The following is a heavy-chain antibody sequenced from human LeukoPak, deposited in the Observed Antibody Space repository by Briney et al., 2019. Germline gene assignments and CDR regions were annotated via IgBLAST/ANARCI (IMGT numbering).Heavy chain of an antibody. Sequence: SETLSLTCTVSGGFISSYYWSWIRQPPGKGLEWIGYIYYSGSTNYNPSLKSRVTISVDTSKNQFSLKLSSVTAADTAVYYCAREGGATTSWGQGTLVTVSS. CDR2: IYYSGST. V-gene: IGHV4-59*01. CDR3: AREGGATTS. D-gene: IGHD1-26*01. CDR1: GGFISSYY. J-gene: IGHJ4*02.